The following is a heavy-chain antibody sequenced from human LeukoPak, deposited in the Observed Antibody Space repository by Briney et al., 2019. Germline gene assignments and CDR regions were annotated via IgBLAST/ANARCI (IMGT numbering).Heavy chain of an antibody. V-gene: IGHV5-10-1*01. D-gene: IGHD5-18*01. CDR3: PRLLQAGDRAMVTGGAEIDY. CDR1: GYSFTSYW. Sequence: WESPRLSCNGSGYSFTSYWISWVRQMPREGLEGLGGIDSSDSYTNYSPSFQGRVTISADKSNSNASLKWSSLKASDSAMYYCPRLLQAGDRAMVTGGAEIDYWGKGTLVTVSS. CDR2: IDSSDSYT. J-gene: IGHJ4*02.